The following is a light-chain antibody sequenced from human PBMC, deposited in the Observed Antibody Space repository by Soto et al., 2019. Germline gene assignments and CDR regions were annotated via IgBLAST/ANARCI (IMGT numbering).Light chain of an antibody. CDR3: QQYNNMGT. Sequence: DIQMTQSPSTLSASVGDRVTITCRASQGISNWVAWYQQKPGKAPKLLICKASSLESGVPSRFSGSGSGTEFTLTISSLQPDDFATYYCQQYNNMGTFGQGTKVEIK. CDR1: QGISNW. V-gene: IGKV1-5*03. CDR2: KAS. J-gene: IGKJ1*01.